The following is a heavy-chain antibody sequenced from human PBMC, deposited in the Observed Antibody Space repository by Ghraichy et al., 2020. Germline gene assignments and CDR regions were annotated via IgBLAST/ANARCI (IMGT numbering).Heavy chain of an antibody. D-gene: IGHD1-26*01. CDR2: ISYDGSNK. J-gene: IGHJ3*02. CDR3: AKLYSGTSGGDAFDI. V-gene: IGHV3-30*18. Sequence: GGSLRLSCAASGFTFSSYGMHWVRQAPGKGLEWVAVISYDGSNKYYADSVKGRFTISRDNSKNTLYLQMNSLRAEDTAVYYCAKLYSGTSGGDAFDIWGQGTMVTVSS. CDR1: GFTFSSYG.